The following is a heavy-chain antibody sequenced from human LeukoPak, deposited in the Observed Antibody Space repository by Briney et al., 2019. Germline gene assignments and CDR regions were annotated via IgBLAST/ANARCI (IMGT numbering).Heavy chain of an antibody. Sequence: PSETLSLTCAVYGGSFSGYYWNWIRQPPNKGLEWIGEINRGGSTNYNPSLKSRVTISVDTSKNQFSLKLSSVTAADTAVYYCASLSTLPGIAAAEGYYYYMDVWGKGTTVTVSS. V-gene: IGHV4-34*01. J-gene: IGHJ6*03. CDR2: INRGGST. D-gene: IGHD6-13*01. CDR1: GGSFSGYY. CDR3: ASLSTLPGIAAAEGYYYYMDV.